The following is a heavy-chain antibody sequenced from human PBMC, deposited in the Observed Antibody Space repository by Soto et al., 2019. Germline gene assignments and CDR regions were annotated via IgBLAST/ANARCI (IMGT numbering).Heavy chain of an antibody. V-gene: IGHV4-59*01. CDR1: GGSISSYY. CDR2: IYYSGST. J-gene: IGHJ6*02. CDR3: ARVGSKSFYYATDV. D-gene: IGHD4-4*01. Sequence: SETLSLTCTVSGGSISSYYWSWIRQPPGKGLEWIGYIYYSGSTNYNPSLKSRVTMSVDTSKTQFSLKLTSVTAADTAVYYCARVGSKSFYYATDVWGQGTTVTV.